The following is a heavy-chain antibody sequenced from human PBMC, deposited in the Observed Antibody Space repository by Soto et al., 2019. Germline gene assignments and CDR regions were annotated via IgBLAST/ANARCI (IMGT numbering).Heavy chain of an antibody. CDR3: AKVGPGIAAAGSYYYYYYGMDV. CDR2: IWYDGSNK. V-gene: IGHV3-33*06. Sequence: ESVGGVVQPGRYLRLSCAASGFIFSSYGMHWVRQAPGKGLEWVAVIWYDGSNKYYADSVKGRFTISRDNSKNTLYLQMNSLRAEDTAVYYCAKVGPGIAAAGSYYYYYYGMDVWGQGTTVTVSS. D-gene: IGHD6-13*01. J-gene: IGHJ6*02. CDR1: GFIFSSYG.